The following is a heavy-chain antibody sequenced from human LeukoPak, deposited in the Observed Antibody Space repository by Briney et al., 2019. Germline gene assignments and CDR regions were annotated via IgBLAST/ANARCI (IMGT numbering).Heavy chain of an antibody. CDR3: ARLGLGWSGYSASDVHMDV. CDR1: GYTFTGYY. V-gene: IGHV1-2*02. J-gene: IGHJ6*03. CDR2: INPNSGGT. D-gene: IGHD3-3*01. Sequence: GASVKVSCKASGYTFTGYYMHWVRQAPGQGLEWVGWINPNSGGTNYAQKFQGRVTMTRDTSISTAYMELSRLRSDDTAVYYCARLGLGWSGYSASDVHMDVWGKGTTVTVSS.